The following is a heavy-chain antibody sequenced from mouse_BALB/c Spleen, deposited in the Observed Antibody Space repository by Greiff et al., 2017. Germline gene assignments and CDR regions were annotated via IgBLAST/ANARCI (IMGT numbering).Heavy chain of an antibody. J-gene: IGHJ3*01. Sequence: EVQLVESGGGLVKPGGSLKLSCAASGFTFSSYTMSWVRQTPEKRLEWVATISSGGGNTYYPDSVKGRFTISRDNAKNNLYLQMSSLRSEDTALYYCATNRYGSWFAYWGQGTLVTVSA. V-gene: IGHV5-9*03. D-gene: IGHD2-14*01. CDR3: ATNRYGSWFAY. CDR1: GFTFSSYT. CDR2: ISSGGGNT.